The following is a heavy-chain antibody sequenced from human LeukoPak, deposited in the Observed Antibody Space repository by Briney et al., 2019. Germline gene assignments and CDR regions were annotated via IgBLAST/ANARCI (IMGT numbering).Heavy chain of an antibody. D-gene: IGHD3-22*01. CDR2: IYYSEST. CDR3: ARGEDYYDRWYFDY. V-gene: IGHV4-59*12. Sequence: SETLSLTCTVSGGSTSSYYWSWIRQPPGKGLEWIGYIYYSESTNYNPSLKSRVTVSVDTSKNQFSLKLSSVTAADTAVYYCARGEDYYDRWYFDYWGQGTLVTVSS. J-gene: IGHJ4*02. CDR1: GGSTSSYY.